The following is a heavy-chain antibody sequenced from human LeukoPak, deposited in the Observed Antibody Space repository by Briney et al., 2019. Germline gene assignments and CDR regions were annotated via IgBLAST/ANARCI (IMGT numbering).Heavy chain of an antibody. Sequence: GGSLRLSCAASGFTFSSYAMSWVRQAPGKGLEWVSAISGSGGSTYYADSVKGRFTISRDNYLNTLYLQMDNLRVEDTAVYYCARDSYFYNSGSFPDRWGQGTLVTVSS. CDR3: ARDSYFYNSGSFPDR. V-gene: IGHV3-23*01. D-gene: IGHD3-10*01. CDR2: ISGSGGST. J-gene: IGHJ5*02. CDR1: GFTFSSYA.